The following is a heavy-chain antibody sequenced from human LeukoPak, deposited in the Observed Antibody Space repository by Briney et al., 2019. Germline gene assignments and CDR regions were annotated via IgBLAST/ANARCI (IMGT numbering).Heavy chain of an antibody. CDR3: ASFETVAAYPFDY. V-gene: IGHV3-21*01. CDR1: GFTFSSYS. Sequence: GGSLRLSCAASGFTFSSYSMNWVRQAPGKGLEWVSSISGNSIYIYYAGSVKGRFTISRDNAKNSLYLQMSSLRVADTAVYYCASFETVAAYPFDYWGQGTLVTVSS. J-gene: IGHJ4*02. CDR2: ISGNSIYI. D-gene: IGHD6-19*01.